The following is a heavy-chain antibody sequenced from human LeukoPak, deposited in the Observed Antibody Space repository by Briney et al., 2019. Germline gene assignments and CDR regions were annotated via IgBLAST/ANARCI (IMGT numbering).Heavy chain of an antibody. J-gene: IGHJ4*02. D-gene: IGHD3-22*01. CDR1: GFTFSSYG. Sequence: GGSLRLSCAASGFTFSSYGMHWVRQAPGKGLEWVAFIRYDGSNKYYADSVKGRFTISRDNSKNTLYLQMNSLRAEDTAVYYCAKVAMIVVVIQPPGDYWGQGTLVTVSS. V-gene: IGHV3-30*02. CDR2: IRYDGSNK. CDR3: AKVAMIVVVIQPPGDY.